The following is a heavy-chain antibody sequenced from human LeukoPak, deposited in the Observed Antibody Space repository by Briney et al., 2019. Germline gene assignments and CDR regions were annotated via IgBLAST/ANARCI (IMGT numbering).Heavy chain of an antibody. CDR2: ISSSGSTI. D-gene: IGHD4-17*01. CDR1: GFTFSSYE. CDR3: ARVHGVHYYGMDV. V-gene: IGHV3-48*03. J-gene: IGHJ6*02. Sequence: GGSLRLSCAASGFTFSSYEMNWVRQAPGKGLEWVSYISSSGSTIYYADSVKGRFTISRDNAKNSLYLQMNSLRAEDTAVYYCARVHGVHYYGMDVWGQGTTVTVSS.